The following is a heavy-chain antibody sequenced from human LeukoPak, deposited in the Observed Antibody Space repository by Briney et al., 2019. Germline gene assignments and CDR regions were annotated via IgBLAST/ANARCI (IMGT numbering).Heavy chain of an antibody. CDR2: IYHTGST. Sequence: SETLSLTCTVSGYSISSGYYWGWIRQPPGEGLEWIGNIYHTGSTYYNPSLKSRVTISVDTSKNQFSLKLSSVTAADTAVYYCARTGDYDFWSGYYTGVDYWGQGTLVTVSS. V-gene: IGHV4-38-2*02. CDR3: ARTGDYDFWSGYYTGVDY. J-gene: IGHJ4*02. D-gene: IGHD3-3*01. CDR1: GYSISSGYY.